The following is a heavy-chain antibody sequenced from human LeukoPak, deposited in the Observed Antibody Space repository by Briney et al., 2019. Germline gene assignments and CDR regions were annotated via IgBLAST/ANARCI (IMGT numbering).Heavy chain of an antibody. V-gene: IGHV1-18*01. CDR3: ALWQSSNSNYMRAFDI. CDR2: ISAYNGNT. CDR1: GYTFTSYG. D-gene: IGHD4-11*01. J-gene: IGHJ3*02. Sequence: ASVKVSCKASGYTFTSYGISWVRQAPGQGLEWMGWISAYNGNTNYAQKLQGRVTMTTDTSTSTAYMELRSLRSDDTAVYYCALWQSSNSNYMRAFDIWGQGTMVTVSS.